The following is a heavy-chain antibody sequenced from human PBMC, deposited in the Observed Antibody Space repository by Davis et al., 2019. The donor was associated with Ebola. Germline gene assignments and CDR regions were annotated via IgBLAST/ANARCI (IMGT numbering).Heavy chain of an antibody. CDR3: ARSAAGTHYYYYYYMDV. CDR2: INPNSGGT. V-gene: IGHV1-2*02. Sequence: ASVKVSCKASGYTFTGYYMHWVRQAPGQGLEWMGWINPNSGGTNYAQKFQGRVTMTRDTSISTAYMELSRLRSDDTAVYYCARSAAGTHYYYYYYMDVWGKGTTVTVSS. D-gene: IGHD6-13*01. J-gene: IGHJ6*03. CDR1: GYTFTGYY.